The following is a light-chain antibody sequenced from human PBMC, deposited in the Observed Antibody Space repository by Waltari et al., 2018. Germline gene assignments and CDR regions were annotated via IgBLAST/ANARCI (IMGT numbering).Light chain of an antibody. CDR2: EAS. CDR1: KPVSRN. Sequence: EVVMTQSPVTLSVSPGERATLPCSASKPVSRNLAWYQQKPGQAPRLVIYEASTRATGIPARFSGRGSGTEFTLIISSLQPEDFAVYYCQQYNNWPPWTFGQGTKVELK. J-gene: IGKJ1*01. CDR3: QQYNNWPPWT. V-gene: IGKV3-15*01.